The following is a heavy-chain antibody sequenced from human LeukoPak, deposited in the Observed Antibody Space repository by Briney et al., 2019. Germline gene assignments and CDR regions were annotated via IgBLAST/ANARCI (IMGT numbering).Heavy chain of an antibody. Sequence: GGSLRLSCAASGFSVSRSYMNWVRQAPGRGLEWVSVIYSSGSAFYADSVKDRFITSRDNSKNTLFLQMNRLTGEDTAVYYCSRDTHDDFWSGFSEIWGQGTLVTVSS. D-gene: IGHD3-3*01. CDR2: IYSSGSA. V-gene: IGHV3-66*01. CDR1: GFSVSRSY. CDR3: SRDTHDDFWSGFSEI. J-gene: IGHJ1*01.